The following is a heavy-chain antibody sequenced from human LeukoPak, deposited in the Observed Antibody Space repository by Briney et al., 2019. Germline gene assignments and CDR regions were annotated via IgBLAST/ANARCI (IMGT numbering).Heavy chain of an antibody. CDR1: GFTFNNYA. V-gene: IGHV3-23*01. J-gene: IGHJ4*02. CDR3: ARDLRGSIVRYFDY. CDR2: ISGSGETT. Sequence: GGSLRLSCQASGFTFNNYALGWVRQTPQKGLEWVSTISGSGETTFYAESVKGRFTISRDNSQNTLFLQVNSLRAEDTAVYYCARDLRGSIVRYFDYWGQGTLVTVSS. D-gene: IGHD3-9*01.